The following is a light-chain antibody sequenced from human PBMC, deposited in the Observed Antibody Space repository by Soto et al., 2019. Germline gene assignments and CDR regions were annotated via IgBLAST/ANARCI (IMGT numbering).Light chain of an antibody. J-gene: IGLJ2*01. CDR2: EVY. V-gene: IGLV2-8*01. CDR3: SSYAAGGYYVL. CDR1: GSDVGAYDY. Sequence: QSVLTQPPSASGSPGQSVTISCTGTGSDVGAYDYVSWYQQHPGKAPRLVIFEVYKRPSGVPDRFSGSKSGNTATLTVSGLQAEDGAHYYCSSYAAGGYYVLFGGGTQLTVL.